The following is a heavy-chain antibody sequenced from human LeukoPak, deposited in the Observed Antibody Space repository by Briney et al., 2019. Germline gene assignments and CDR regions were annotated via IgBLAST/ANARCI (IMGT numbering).Heavy chain of an antibody. CDR1: GFNFNTYW. Sequence: HPGGSLRLSCVVSGFNFNTYWMSWVRQAPGKGLERVANIKEDGTVKYYLDSVRGRFTISRDNAKSSLYLQMNSLRAEDTAVYYCGREIIGGASFLDYWGQGTLVTVSS. J-gene: IGHJ4*02. CDR2: IKEDGTVK. V-gene: IGHV3-7*01. D-gene: IGHD1-26*01. CDR3: GREIIGGASFLDY.